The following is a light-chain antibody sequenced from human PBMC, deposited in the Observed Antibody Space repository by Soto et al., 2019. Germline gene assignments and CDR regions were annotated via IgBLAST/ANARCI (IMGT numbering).Light chain of an antibody. CDR3: QSYDTTLSGGV. CDR1: SSNIGAPYD. CDR2: GNT. V-gene: IGLV1-40*01. J-gene: IGLJ2*01. Sequence: QSVLTQPPSVSGAPGQRVTISCTGSSSNIGAPYDVHWYQQLPGTAPKILIYGNTNRPSGVPDRFSGSRSGTSASLAITGLQAEDEAHYYCQSYDTTLSGGVFGGGTKVTVL.